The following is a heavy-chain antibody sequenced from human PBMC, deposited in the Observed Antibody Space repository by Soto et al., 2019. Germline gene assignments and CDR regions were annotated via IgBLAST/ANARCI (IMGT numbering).Heavy chain of an antibody. CDR1: GFTFNTYG. D-gene: IGHD2-15*01. J-gene: IGHJ6*02. V-gene: IGHV3-33*08. CDR3: ARADCTGAYCYSWPFNYGVDV. Sequence: PGGSLRLSCTTSGFTFNTYGMHWVRQALGKGLEWVAIIWYDGSNKYYADSVKGRFTISRDNSKNTLYLQMNSLRAEDTALYYCARADCTGAYCYSWPFNYGVDVWGQGTTVTVSS. CDR2: IWYDGSNK.